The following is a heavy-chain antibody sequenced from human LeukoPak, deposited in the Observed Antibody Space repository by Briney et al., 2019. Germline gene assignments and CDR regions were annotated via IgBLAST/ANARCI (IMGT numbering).Heavy chain of an antibody. CDR2: ISAYNGNT. V-gene: IGHV1-18*01. CDR3: ARDKSSMVRRYYYYYMDV. Sequence: GASVKVSCKASGYTFTSYGISWVRQAPGQGLEWMGWISAYNGNTNYAQKLQGRVTMTTDTSTSTAYMELRSPRSDDTAVYYCARDKSSMVRRYYYYYMDVWGKGTTVTISS. D-gene: IGHD3-10*01. J-gene: IGHJ6*03. CDR1: GYTFTSYG.